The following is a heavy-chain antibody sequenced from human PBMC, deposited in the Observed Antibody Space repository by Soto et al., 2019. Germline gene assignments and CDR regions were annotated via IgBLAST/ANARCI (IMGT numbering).Heavy chain of an antibody. J-gene: IGHJ4*02. V-gene: IGHV1-18*01. CDR3: ARVYYYDSSGYCDY. D-gene: IGHD3-22*01. CDR2: ISAYNGNT. Sequence: GASVKVSCKASGGTFSSYAISWVRQAPGQGLEWMGWISAYNGNTNYAQKLQGRVTMTTDTSTSTAYMELRSLRSDDTAVYYCARVYYYDSSGYCDYWGQGTLVTVSS. CDR1: GGTFSSYA.